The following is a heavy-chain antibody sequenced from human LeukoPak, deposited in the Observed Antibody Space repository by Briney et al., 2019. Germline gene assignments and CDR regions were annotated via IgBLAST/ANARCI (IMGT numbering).Heavy chain of an antibody. V-gene: IGHV1-2*02. CDR2: INPNSGGT. Sequence: ASVKVSWKASGYTSTGYYMHWVRQAPGQGLEWMGWINPNSGGTNYAQKFQGRVTMTRDTSISTAYMELSRLRSDDTAVYYCARTYCSGGSCYPNWFDPWGQGTLVTVSS. CDR1: GYTSTGYY. J-gene: IGHJ5*02. D-gene: IGHD2-15*01. CDR3: ARTYCSGGSCYPNWFDP.